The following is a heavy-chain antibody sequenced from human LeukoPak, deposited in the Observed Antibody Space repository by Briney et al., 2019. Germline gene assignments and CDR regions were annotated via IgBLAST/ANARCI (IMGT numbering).Heavy chain of an antibody. CDR2: IDPSDSYT. Sequence: PGESLQISCQGSGSSFTSYWISWVRQLPGKGLEWMGRIDPSDSYTNYSPSFQGHVTISADKSISTAYLQWSSLKASDTAMYYCARRSTVTNAFDIWGQGTMVTVSS. D-gene: IGHD4-17*01. V-gene: IGHV5-10-1*01. CDR3: ARRSTVTNAFDI. CDR1: GSSFTSYW. J-gene: IGHJ3*02.